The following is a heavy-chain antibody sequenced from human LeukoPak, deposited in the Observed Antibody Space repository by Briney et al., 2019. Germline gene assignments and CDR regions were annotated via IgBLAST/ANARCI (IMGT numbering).Heavy chain of an antibody. CDR1: GYTFTDYY. Sequence: ASVKVSCKASGYTFTDYYMHWVRQAPGQGREWMGWINPNSGGTNYAQKFQGRVTMTRDTSISTAYMELSRLRSDDTAVYYCARVYLGVYYYGSSGYSHLDYWGQGTLVTVSS. V-gene: IGHV1-2*02. CDR2: INPNSGGT. CDR3: ARVYLGVYYYGSSGYSHLDY. D-gene: IGHD3-22*01. J-gene: IGHJ4*02.